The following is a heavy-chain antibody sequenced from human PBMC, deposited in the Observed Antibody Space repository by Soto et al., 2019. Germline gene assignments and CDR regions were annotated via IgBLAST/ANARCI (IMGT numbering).Heavy chain of an antibody. D-gene: IGHD2-15*01. Sequence: EVQLVESGGGLVQPGGSLRLSCAASGFTFSSYWMSWVRQAPGKGLAWVANIKQDGSEKYYVDSVKGRFTISRDNAKNSLYLQMNSLRAEDTDVYYCARKWSGCGMDVWGQGTTVTVSS. V-gene: IGHV3-7*01. J-gene: IGHJ6*02. CDR3: ARKWSGCGMDV. CDR1: GFTFSSYW. CDR2: IKQDGSEK.